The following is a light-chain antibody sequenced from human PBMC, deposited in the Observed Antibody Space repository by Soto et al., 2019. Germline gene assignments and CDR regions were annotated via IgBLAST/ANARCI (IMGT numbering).Light chain of an antibody. CDR2: DAS. CDR3: QQYGSSPIT. J-gene: IGKJ5*01. Sequence: EIVLTQSPGTLSLSPGEIATLSCRASQRVSSNYLAWYQQKPGQTPRLLIYDASSRATGIPDRISGSVSGTDFTLTFSILDPGDSAVYFFQQYGSSPITFGQGTRLEIK. CDR1: QRVSSNY. V-gene: IGKV3-20*01.